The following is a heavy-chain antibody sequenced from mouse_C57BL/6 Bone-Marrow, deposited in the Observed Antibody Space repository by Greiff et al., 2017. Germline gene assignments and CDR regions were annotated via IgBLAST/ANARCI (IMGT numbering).Heavy chain of an antibody. Sequence: QVQLKESGAELARPGASVKLSCKASGYTFTSYGISWVKQRTGQGLEWIGEIYPRSGNTYYNEKFKGKATLTADKASSTAYMELRSLTSEDSAVYCCASYYGSSHGGYFDVWGTGTTVTVSS. CDR2: IYPRSGNT. V-gene: IGHV1-81*01. J-gene: IGHJ1*03. CDR3: ASYYGSSHGGYFDV. D-gene: IGHD1-1*01. CDR1: GYTFTSYG.